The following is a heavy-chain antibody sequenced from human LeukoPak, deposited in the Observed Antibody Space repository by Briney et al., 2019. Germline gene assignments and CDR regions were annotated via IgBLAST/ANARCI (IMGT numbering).Heavy chain of an antibody. CDR2: IIPIFGTA. J-gene: IGHJ4*02. Sequence: PMASVKVSCKASGGTFNSYAISWVRQAPGQGLEWMGGIIPIFGTANYAQKFQGRVTITTDESTSTAYMELSSLRSEDTAVYYCARGTISPGIAAARYFDYWGQGTLVAVSS. V-gene: IGHV1-69*05. D-gene: IGHD6-13*01. CDR1: GGTFNSYA. CDR3: ARGTISPGIAAARYFDY.